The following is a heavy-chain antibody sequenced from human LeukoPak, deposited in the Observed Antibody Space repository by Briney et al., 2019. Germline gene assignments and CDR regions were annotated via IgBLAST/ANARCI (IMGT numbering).Heavy chain of an antibody. D-gene: IGHD2-21*01. CDR3: ARAPVTSCRGAFCYPFDL. J-gene: IGHJ4*02. CDR1: GFTFYSYA. CDR2: FSGSGGSI. Sequence: GGSLRLPCAASGFTFYSYAMNWVRQTPGKGLEWVSTFSGSGGSIYYADSVRGRFTIYRDNFRNTLYLQMNRLRVEDAALYYCARAPVTSCRGAFCYPFDLWGQGVLVTVSS. V-gene: IGHV3-23*01.